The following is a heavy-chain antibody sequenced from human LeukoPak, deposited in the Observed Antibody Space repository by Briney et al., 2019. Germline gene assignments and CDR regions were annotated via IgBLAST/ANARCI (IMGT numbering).Heavy chain of an antibody. CDR3: ARGGSYGWDAFDM. J-gene: IGHJ3*02. Sequence: GGSLRLSCTTSQFTFSSYDMHWVRQAPGKGLEWVAVISHDGNNKYYVDSLKGRFTISRDNAKNTLSLQMNSLRAEDTAVYYCARGGSYGWDAFDMWGQGTMVTVSS. D-gene: IGHD3-10*01. V-gene: IGHV3-30*03. CDR2: ISHDGNNK. CDR1: QFTFSSYD.